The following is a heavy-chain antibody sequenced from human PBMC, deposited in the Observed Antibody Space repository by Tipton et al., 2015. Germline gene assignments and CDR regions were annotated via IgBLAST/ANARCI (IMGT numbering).Heavy chain of an antibody. V-gene: IGHV4-61*01. CDR3: ARIRGRYVMDS. CDR2: ISFSDTT. J-gene: IGHJ4*02. CDR1: GGSVSSGSYY. Sequence: TLSLTCTVSGGSVSSGSYYWSWIRQPPGKGLEWIGYISFSDTTHYNPSLKGRITISLNTSKNQFSLKLNSVTAADTAVYYCARIRGRYVMDSWGQGTLVTVSS. D-gene: IGHD3-16*01.